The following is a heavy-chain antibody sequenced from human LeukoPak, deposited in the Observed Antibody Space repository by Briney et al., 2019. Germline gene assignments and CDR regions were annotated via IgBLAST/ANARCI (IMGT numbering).Heavy chain of an antibody. D-gene: IGHD3-3*01. Sequence: GGSLRLSCAASGFTFSSYSMNWVRQAPGKGLEWVSSISSSSSYIYYADSVKGRFTISRDNAKNSLYLQMNSLRAEDTAVYYCARDFGRYYDFWSGYSNAGTYFDHWGQGTLVTVSS. CDR1: GFTFSSYS. CDR3: ARDFGRYYDFWSGYSNAGTYFDH. J-gene: IGHJ4*02. V-gene: IGHV3-21*01. CDR2: ISSSSSYI.